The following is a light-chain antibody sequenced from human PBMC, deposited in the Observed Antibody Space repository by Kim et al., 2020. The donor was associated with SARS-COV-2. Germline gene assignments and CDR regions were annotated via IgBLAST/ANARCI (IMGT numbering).Light chain of an antibody. J-gene: IGLJ3*02. CDR1: SRSIASNY. V-gene: IGLV6-57*01. Sequence: GKTVTISCTRSSRSIASNYVQWYQQLPGSSPTTVIYEDNQRPSGVPDRFSVSIDCSSNSASLTISGLKTEDEADYFCQSYDSSNWVFGGGTQLSVL. CDR2: EDN. CDR3: QSYDSSNWV.